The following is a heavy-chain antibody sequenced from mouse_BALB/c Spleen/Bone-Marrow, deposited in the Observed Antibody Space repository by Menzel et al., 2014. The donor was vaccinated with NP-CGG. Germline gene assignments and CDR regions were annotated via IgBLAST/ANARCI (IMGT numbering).Heavy chain of an antibody. D-gene: IGHD1-2*01. Sequence: DVKLQESGGGLVQPGRSLKLSCAASGFDFSRYWMTWVRQAPGKGLEWIGEINPASSTINYTPSLKDKFIISRDNAKNTLYLQMSKVRSEDTALYYCAKNYYYGYVAYWGQGTLVTVSA. J-gene: IGHJ3*01. V-gene: IGHV4-1*02. CDR1: GFDFSRYW. CDR3: AKNYYYGYVAY. CDR2: INPASSTI.